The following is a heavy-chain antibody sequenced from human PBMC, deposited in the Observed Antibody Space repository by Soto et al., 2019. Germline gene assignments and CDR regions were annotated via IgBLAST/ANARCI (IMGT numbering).Heavy chain of an antibody. D-gene: IGHD6-13*01. CDR2: INPSGGST. J-gene: IGHJ3*02. Sequence: QVQLVQSGAEVKKPGASVKVSCKASGYTFTSYYMHWVRQAPGQGLEWMGIINPSGGSTSYAQKFQGRVTMTRDTSTSTVYMELSSLRSEDTAVYYCARDGAERGQQLSPGAFDIWGQGTMVTVSS. CDR3: ARDGAERGQQLSPGAFDI. CDR1: GYTFTSYY. V-gene: IGHV1-46*03.